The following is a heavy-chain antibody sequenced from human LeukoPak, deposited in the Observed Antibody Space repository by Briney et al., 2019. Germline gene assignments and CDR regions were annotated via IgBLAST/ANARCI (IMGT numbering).Heavy chain of an antibody. Sequence: GESLKISCKGSGYSFTSYWIGWVRQMPGNGLEWMGIIYPGDSDTRYSPSLQGQVTMSVDKSIITAYLQWSSLKASDTAMYYCARDSGGTTSYFDYWGQGTLVTVSS. CDR3: ARDSGGTTSYFDY. J-gene: IGHJ4*02. CDR2: IYPGDSDT. V-gene: IGHV5-51*01. CDR1: GYSFTSYW. D-gene: IGHD1-1*01.